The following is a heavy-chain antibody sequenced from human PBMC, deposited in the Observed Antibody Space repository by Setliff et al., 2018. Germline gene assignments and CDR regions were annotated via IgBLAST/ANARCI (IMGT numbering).Heavy chain of an antibody. D-gene: IGHD3-22*01. V-gene: IGHV1-46*01. J-gene: IGHJ3*02. Sequence: GASVKVSCKASGYTFTSHYMHWVRQAPGLGLEWMGTINPSSGRTSYAQKFQGRVTMTRDTPTSTVYMDMSSLRSEDTAVYYCARDVFPYHYEGAFDIWGQGTMVTVS. CDR3: ARDVFPYHYEGAFDI. CDR1: GYTFTSHY. CDR2: INPSSGRT.